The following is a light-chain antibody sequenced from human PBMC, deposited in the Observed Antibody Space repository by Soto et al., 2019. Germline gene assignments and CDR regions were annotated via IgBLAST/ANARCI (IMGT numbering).Light chain of an antibody. CDR3: QQYNNWPPGT. V-gene: IGKV3-11*01. J-gene: IGKJ1*01. CDR2: DAS. CDR1: QSVSSY. Sequence: EIVLTQSPATLSLSPGERATLSCRASQSVSSYLAWYQQKPGKAPRLLIYDASTRNTGVPARFSGSGSGTDFTLTISSLQSEDFAVYYCQQYNNWPPGTFGQGTKVDIK.